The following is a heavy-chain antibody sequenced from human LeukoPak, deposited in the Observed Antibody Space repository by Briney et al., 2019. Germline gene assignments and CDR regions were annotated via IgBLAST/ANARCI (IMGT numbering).Heavy chain of an antibody. CDR1: GGSISSYY. CDR2: IYTSGST. V-gene: IGHV4-4*07. CDR3: ARRAGWSPYLGSPYGAFDI. D-gene: IGHD6-19*01. J-gene: IGHJ3*02. Sequence: SETLSLTCTVSGGSISSYYWSWIRQPAGKGLEWIGRIYTSGSTNYNPSLKSRVTMSVDTSKNQFSLKLSSATAADTAVYYCARRAGWSPYLGSPYGAFDIWGQGTMVTVSS.